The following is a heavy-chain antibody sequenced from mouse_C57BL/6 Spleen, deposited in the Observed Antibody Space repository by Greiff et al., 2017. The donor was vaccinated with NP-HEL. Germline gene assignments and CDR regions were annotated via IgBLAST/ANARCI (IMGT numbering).Heavy chain of an antibody. V-gene: IGHV10-1*01. D-gene: IGHD2-12*01. Sequence: EVMLVESGGGLVQPKGSLKLSCAASGFSFNTYAMNWVRQAPGKGLEWVARIRSKSNNYATYYADSVKDRFTISRDDSESMLYLQMNNLKTEDTAMYYCVRHYDHAMDYWGQGTSVTVSS. CDR1: GFSFNTYA. J-gene: IGHJ4*01. CDR2: IRSKSNNYAT. CDR3: VRHYDHAMDY.